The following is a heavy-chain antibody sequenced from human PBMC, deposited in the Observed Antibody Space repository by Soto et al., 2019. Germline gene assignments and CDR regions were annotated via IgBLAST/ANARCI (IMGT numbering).Heavy chain of an antibody. CDR1: GSTFSSYE. J-gene: IGHJ4*02. D-gene: IGHD2-21*02. CDR2: ISYDGSNK. V-gene: IGHV3-30*18. Sequence: GGSLRLSCAASGSTFSSYEMNWVRQAPGKGLEWVAVISYDGSNKYYADSVKGRFTISRDNSKNTLYLQMNSLRAEDTAVYYCAKGRAEWGVTATLFDYWGQGTLVTVSS. CDR3: AKGRAEWGVTATLFDY.